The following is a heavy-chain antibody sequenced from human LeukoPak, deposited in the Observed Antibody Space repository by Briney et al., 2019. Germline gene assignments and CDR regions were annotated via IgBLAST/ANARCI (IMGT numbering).Heavy chain of an antibody. J-gene: IGHJ4*02. Sequence: GGSLRLSCAASGFTFSSYAMSWVRQAPGKGLEWVSAISGSGGSTYYADSVKGRFTISRDNAKNSLYLQMNSLRAEDTAIYYCTRVGYIDEGIDYWGQGTLVTVSS. CDR3: TRVGYIDEGIDY. CDR2: ISGSGGST. V-gene: IGHV3-23*01. D-gene: IGHD5-24*01. CDR1: GFTFSSYA.